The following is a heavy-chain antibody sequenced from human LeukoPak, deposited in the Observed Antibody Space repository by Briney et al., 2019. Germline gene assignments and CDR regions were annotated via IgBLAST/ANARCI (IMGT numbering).Heavy chain of an antibody. Sequence: ASVKVSCKASGYTFTNYYIHWVRQAPGQGLEWMGVINPSGGSTSYAQKFQGRVTMTRDMSTSTVYMELSSLRSEDTAVYYCARDITSSGYYLGTFDYWGQGTLVTVSS. CDR2: INPSGGST. J-gene: IGHJ4*02. D-gene: IGHD3-22*01. CDR3: ARDITSSGYYLGTFDY. CDR1: GYTFTNYY. V-gene: IGHV1-46*01.